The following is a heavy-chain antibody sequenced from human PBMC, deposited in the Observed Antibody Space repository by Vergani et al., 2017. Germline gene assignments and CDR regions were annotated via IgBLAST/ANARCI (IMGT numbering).Heavy chain of an antibody. J-gene: IGHJ4*02. V-gene: IGHV3-23*01. CDR2: ISGSGGST. CDR1: GFTSSKYA. Sequence: EVQLLESGGGLVQPGGSLRLSCAASGFTSSKYAMSWVRRDPGKGLEWVAVISGSGGSTYYAHSVKGRFSISRDNSMNTVYLLMNSVSAEDTAADYCARSGDGYNYFFDYWGQGTLVTVSS. D-gene: IGHD5-24*01. CDR3: ARSGDGYNYFFDY.